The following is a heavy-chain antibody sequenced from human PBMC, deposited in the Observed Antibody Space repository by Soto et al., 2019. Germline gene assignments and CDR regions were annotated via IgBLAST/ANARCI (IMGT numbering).Heavy chain of an antibody. V-gene: IGHV4-34*01. J-gene: IGHJ5*02. CDR3: ARAYIRLPFDP. CDR2: INHSGST. D-gene: IGHD4-17*01. CDR1: GGSFSGYY. Sequence: QVQLQQWGAGLLKPSETLSLTCAVYGGSFSGYYWSWIRQPPGKGLEWIGEINHSGSTNYNPSLKIRVTISVDTSKNQFSLKLSSVTAADTAVYYCARAYIRLPFDPWGQGTLVTVSS.